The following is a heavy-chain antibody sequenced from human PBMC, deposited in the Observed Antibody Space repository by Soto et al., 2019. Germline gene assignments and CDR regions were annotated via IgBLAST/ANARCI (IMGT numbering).Heavy chain of an antibody. CDR1: GGTISRSSYY. CDR2: IYYSGST. V-gene: IGHV4-39*01. D-gene: IGHD3-10*01. J-gene: IGHJ4*02. Sequence: SETLSLTCTVSGGTISRSSYYWGWIRQPPGKGLEWIGSIYYSGSTYYNPSLKSRVTISVDTSKNQCSLKLSSVTAADTAVYYCARRRTPRSRNVRDPERWGQGTLVTVSS. CDR3: ARRRTPRSRNVRDPER.